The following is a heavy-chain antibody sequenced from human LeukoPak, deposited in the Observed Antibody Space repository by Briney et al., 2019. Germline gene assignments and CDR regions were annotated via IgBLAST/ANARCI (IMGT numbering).Heavy chain of an antibody. CDR1: GFTFDDYA. Sequence: GGSLRLSCAASGFTFDDYAMHWVRQAPGKGLEWVSGISWNSGSIGYADSVKGRFTISRDNAKNSLYLQMNSLRAEDTALYYCAKDRNAYGPFDYRGQGTLVTVSS. CDR3: AKDRNAYGPFDY. V-gene: IGHV3-9*01. J-gene: IGHJ4*02. D-gene: IGHD4-17*01. CDR2: ISWNSGSI.